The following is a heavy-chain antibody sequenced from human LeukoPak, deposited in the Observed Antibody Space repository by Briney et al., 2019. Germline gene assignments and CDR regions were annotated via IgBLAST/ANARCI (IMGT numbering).Heavy chain of an antibody. D-gene: IGHD3-9*01. J-gene: IGHJ4*02. V-gene: IGHV1-2*02. CDR1: GYTFTSYY. CDR2: INPNSGGT. Sequence: ASVKVSCKASGYTFTSYYMHWVRQAPGQGLEWMGWINPNSGGTNYAQKFQGRVTMTRDTSISTAYMELSRLRSDDTAVYYCARLPYFDWLLQGGDYWGQGTLVTVSS. CDR3: ARLPYFDWLLQGGDY.